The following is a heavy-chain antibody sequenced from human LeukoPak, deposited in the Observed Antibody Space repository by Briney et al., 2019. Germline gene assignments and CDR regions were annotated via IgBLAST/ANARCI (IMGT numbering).Heavy chain of an antibody. CDR1: GFTFSSYW. Sequence: GGSLRLSCAASGFTFSSYWMSWVRQAPGKGLEWVANINQDGSGKYYVDSVKGRFTISRDNAKNSLYLQMNSLRAEDTAVYYCARAPEGSGSSYYFDYWGQGTLVTVSS. J-gene: IGHJ4*02. D-gene: IGHD3-10*01. V-gene: IGHV3-7*01. CDR2: INQDGSGK. CDR3: ARAPEGSGSSYYFDY.